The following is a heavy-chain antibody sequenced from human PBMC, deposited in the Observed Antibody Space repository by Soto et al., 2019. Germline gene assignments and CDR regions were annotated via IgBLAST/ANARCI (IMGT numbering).Heavy chain of an antibody. CDR1: GGSISSSSYY. CDR2: IYYSGST. V-gene: IGHV4-39*01. Sequence: TSETLSLTCTVSGGSISSSSYYWGWIRQPPGKGLEWIGSIYYSGSTYYNPSLKSRVTISVDTSKNQFSLKLSSVTAADTAVYYCARHRTGRYYYYYGMDVWGQGTTVTVSS. J-gene: IGHJ6*02. CDR3: ARHRTGRYYYYYGMDV. D-gene: IGHD3-9*01.